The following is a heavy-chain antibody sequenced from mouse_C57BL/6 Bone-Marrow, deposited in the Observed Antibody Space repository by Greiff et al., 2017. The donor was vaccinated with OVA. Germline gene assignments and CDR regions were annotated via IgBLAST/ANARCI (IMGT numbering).Heavy chain of an antibody. CDR2: ISDGGSYT. CDR3: ARDRFDY. V-gene: IGHV5-4*01. CDR1: GFTFSSYA. Sequence: EVQRVESWGGLVKPGGSLKLSCAASGFTFSSYAMSWVRQTPEKRLEWVATISDGGSYTYYPDNVKGRFTISRDNAKNNLYLQMSHLKSEDTAMYYCARDRFDYWGQGTLVTVSA. J-gene: IGHJ3*01.